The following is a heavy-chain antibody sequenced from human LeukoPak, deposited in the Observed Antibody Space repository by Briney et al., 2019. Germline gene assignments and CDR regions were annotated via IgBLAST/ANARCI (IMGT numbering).Heavy chain of an antibody. CDR2: ISPKGDET. D-gene: IGHD5-12*01. CDR1: GYNFGGYY. V-gene: IGHV1-2*02. CDR3: ARGDMYFQYSAYRSLDH. Sequence: ASVKVSCESSGYNFGGYYIHWVRQVPGLGLEWMGWISPKGDETKYAQKFQGRLTVTRDTSISTTYMDLSGLRSDDTAVYYCARGDMYFQYSAYRSLDHWGQGTLVTVSS. J-gene: IGHJ4*02.